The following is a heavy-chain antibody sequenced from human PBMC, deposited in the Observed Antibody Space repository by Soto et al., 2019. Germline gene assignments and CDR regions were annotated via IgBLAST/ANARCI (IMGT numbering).Heavy chain of an antibody. CDR1: GVSIHNSHSF. J-gene: IGHJ5*01. CDR2: VYYSGGA. CDR3: GRVVEGATRHTDFDS. V-gene: IGHV4-39*01. Sequence: QVHLRESGPGLVKPSETLSLTCAVSGVSIHNSHSFWGWIRQPPGKGLEFIANVYYSGGAHYNPSFKSRVTISVDTATNQVSLRMSSVTAADTAVYFCGRVVEGATRHTDFDSWGQGTLVTVSS. D-gene: IGHD2-21*01.